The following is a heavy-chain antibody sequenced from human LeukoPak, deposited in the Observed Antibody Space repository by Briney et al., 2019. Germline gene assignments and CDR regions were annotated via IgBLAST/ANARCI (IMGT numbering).Heavy chain of an antibody. V-gene: IGHV3-33*01. Sequence: GSLRLSCAASGFIFSSYGMHWVRQAPGKGLEWVALIWYDGSNKYYTDSVKGRLTISRDNSKNTLYLQMNNLRAEDTAVYYCAREGPRGNSQFDYWGQGTLVTVSS. D-gene: IGHD2/OR15-2a*01. CDR3: AREGPRGNSQFDY. CDR2: IWYDGSNK. J-gene: IGHJ4*02. CDR1: GFIFSSYG.